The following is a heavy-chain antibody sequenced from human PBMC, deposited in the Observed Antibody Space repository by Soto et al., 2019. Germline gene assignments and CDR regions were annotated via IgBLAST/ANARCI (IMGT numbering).Heavy chain of an antibody. CDR2: IYSGGST. J-gene: IGHJ4*02. D-gene: IGHD6-19*01. CDR3: AMRYSSGWYAY. V-gene: IGHV3-66*01. Sequence: PGGSLRLSCAASGFIVSSNYMSWVRQAPGKGLEWVSVIYSGGSTYYADSVKGRFTISRDNSKNTLYLQMNSLRAEDTAVYYCAMRYSSGWYAYWGQGTPVTVSS. CDR1: GFIVSSNY.